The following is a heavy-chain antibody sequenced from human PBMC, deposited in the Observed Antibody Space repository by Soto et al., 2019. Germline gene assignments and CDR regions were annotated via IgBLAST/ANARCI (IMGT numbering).Heavy chain of an antibody. Sequence: EVQLVESGGVVVQPGGSLRLSCAASGFSISDYWMSWVRQAPGKGLEWVGNINEDGSEENYVDSVKGRFTISRDNGRNSLYLQMNSLRVEDTAVYYCCHTWVGGQGTLVTVSS. V-gene: IGHV3-7*01. CDR1: GFSISDYW. J-gene: IGHJ4*02. D-gene: IGHD2-2*02. CDR3: CHTWV. CDR2: INEDGSEE.